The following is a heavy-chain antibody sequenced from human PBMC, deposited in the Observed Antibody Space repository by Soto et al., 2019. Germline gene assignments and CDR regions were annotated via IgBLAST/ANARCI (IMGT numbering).Heavy chain of an antibody. D-gene: IGHD3-3*01. V-gene: IGHV1-18*01. J-gene: IGHJ6*02. Sequence: GGAVKLCCKASGYIFMDYGVSWVRQAPGQGLEWMGWISGYNDHTNYAQKFQERVTMTTDTSTSTAYMEVRGLRSDDTAVYYCARNRFYYSGMDVWGQGTTVTVSS. CDR3: ARNRFYYSGMDV. CDR1: GYIFMDYG. CDR2: ISGYNDHT.